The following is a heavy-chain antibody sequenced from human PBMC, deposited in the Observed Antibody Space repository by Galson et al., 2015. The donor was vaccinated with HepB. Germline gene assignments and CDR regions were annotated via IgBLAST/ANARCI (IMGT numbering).Heavy chain of an antibody. CDR3: ARAGREELDYNDSSGFMFHGMDV. CDR2: IWYDGSNK. CDR1: GFIFSNYG. J-gene: IGHJ6*02. D-gene: IGHD3-22*01. V-gene: IGHV3-33*01. Sequence: SLRLSCAGSGFIFSNYGVHWVRQAPGKGLEWVAVIWYDGSNKFYGDSVKGRFTISRDNSKNTVFLEMKSLRVEDTSVYYCARAGREELDYNDSSGFMFHGMDVWGQGTTVSVSS.